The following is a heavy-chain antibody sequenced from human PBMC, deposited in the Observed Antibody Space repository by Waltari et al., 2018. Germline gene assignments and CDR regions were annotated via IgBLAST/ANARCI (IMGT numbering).Heavy chain of an antibody. Sequence: EVQLLQSGAEVKKPGTPVKISCKVSGDTFTDNYIHWIQQATGKGLQWMGLLDPEDGQALYAEKFQGRVTMTADTSIHTAYMELTSLTSEDTAFYYCAAALGGGISASRPFHFWGQGTMITVSS. CDR3: AAALGGGISASRPFHF. V-gene: IGHV1-69-2*01. CDR1: GDTFTDNY. J-gene: IGHJ3*01. D-gene: IGHD3-10*01. CDR2: LDPEDGQA.